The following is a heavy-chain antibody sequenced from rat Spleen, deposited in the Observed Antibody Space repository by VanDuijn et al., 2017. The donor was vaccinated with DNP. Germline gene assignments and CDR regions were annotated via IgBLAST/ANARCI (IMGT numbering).Heavy chain of an antibody. V-gene: IGHV5-25*01. J-gene: IGHJ2*01. Sequence: EVQLVGSGGGLVQSGRSLKLSCAGSGFAFSDYYMAWVRQVPTKGLEWVASISTSGGSTYYRDSVKGRFTISRDNAKSTLYLQMDSLRSEDTATYYCATSRGITFDYWGQGVMVTVSS. CDR2: ISTSGGST. CDR1: GFAFSDYY. D-gene: IGHD1-9*01. CDR3: ATSRGITFDY.